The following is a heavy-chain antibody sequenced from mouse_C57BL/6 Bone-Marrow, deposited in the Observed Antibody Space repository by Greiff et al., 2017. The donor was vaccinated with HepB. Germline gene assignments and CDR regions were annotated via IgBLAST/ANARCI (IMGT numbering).Heavy chain of an antibody. D-gene: IGHD2-3*01. CDR2: ISSGSSTI. CDR1: GFTFSDYG. J-gene: IGHJ1*03. Sequence: EVKLMESGGGLVKPGGSLKLSCAASGFTFSDYGMHWVRQAPEKGLEWVAYISSGSSTIYYADTVKGRFTISRDNAKNTLFLQMTSLRSEDTAMYYCVYDARYFDVWGTGTTVTVSS. V-gene: IGHV5-17*01. CDR3: VYDARYFDV.